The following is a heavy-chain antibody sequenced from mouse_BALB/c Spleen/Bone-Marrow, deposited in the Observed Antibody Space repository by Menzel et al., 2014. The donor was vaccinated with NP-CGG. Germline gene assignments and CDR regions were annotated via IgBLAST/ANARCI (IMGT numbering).Heavy chain of an antibody. J-gene: IGHJ3*01. CDR3: AIRGDISGYGFAY. V-gene: IGHV1-63*02. CDR2: IYPGGGYT. CDR1: GYTFTNYW. D-gene: IGHD3-2*01. Sequence: QVHVKQSGAELVRPGTSVKMSCKAAGYTFTNYWIGWIKQRPGHGLEWIGDIYPGGGYTNYNEKFQGKATLTADTSSSPAYMQLSSLTSEDSAIFYCAIRGDISGYGFAYWGQGTLVTVSA.